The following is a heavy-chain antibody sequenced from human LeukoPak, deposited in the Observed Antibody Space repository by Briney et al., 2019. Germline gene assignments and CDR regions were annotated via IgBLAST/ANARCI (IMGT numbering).Heavy chain of an antibody. CDR1: GGSISGYY. J-gene: IGHJ5*02. Sequence: SETLSLTCTVSGGSISGYYWSWIRQPPEKGLEWIGCIYYSGSTNYNPSLKSRVTISVDTSKNQFSLKLSSVTAADTAVYYCARGVTKLDFWSGPNWFDPWGQGTLVTVSS. CDR3: ARGVTKLDFWSGPNWFDP. D-gene: IGHD3-3*01. CDR2: IYYSGST. V-gene: IGHV4-59*08.